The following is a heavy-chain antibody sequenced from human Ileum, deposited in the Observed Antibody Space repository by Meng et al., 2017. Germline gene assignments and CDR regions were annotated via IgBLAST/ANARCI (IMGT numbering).Heavy chain of an antibody. D-gene: IGHD3-3*01. CDR1: CGSISSGDYY. J-gene: IGHJ5*02. CDR2: IYYSGST. CDR3: ARENTIFGVVWGSWFDP. Sequence: QVQLQEPGPGLVKPSQTLSLTCTVSCGSISSGDYYWSWIRQPPGKGLEWIGYIYYSGSTYYNPSLKSRVTISVDTSKNQFSLKLSSVTAADTAVYYCARENTIFGVVWGSWFDPWGQGTLVTVSS. V-gene: IGHV4-30-4*01.